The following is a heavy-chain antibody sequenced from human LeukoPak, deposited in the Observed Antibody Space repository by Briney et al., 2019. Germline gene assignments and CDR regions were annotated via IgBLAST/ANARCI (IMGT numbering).Heavy chain of an antibody. Sequence: GGSLRLSCAASGFTFSSYGMHWVRQAPGKGLEWVAVISYDGSNKYHADSVKGRFTISRDNSKNTPYLQMNSLRAEDTAVYYCAKSRITMVRGVLYYFDYWGQGTLVTVSS. CDR1: GFTFSSYG. CDR3: AKSRITMVRGVLYYFDY. D-gene: IGHD3-10*01. CDR2: ISYDGSNK. J-gene: IGHJ4*02. V-gene: IGHV3-30*18.